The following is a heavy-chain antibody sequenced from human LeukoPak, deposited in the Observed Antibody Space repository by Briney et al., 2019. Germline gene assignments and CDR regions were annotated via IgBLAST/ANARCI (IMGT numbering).Heavy chain of an antibody. Sequence: PGGSLRLSCAASGFIVSSNYMTWVRQAPGKGLEWVSVIYKDGRTFYADSVKGRFTISRDNSKNTVYLQMNSLRAEDTAVYYCAKSLTYYHENSDSIWGQRTLVTVSS. CDR1: GFIVSSNY. CDR2: IYKDGRT. CDR3: AKSLTYYHENSDSI. D-gene: IGHD3-22*01. V-gene: IGHV3-53*01. J-gene: IGHJ4*02.